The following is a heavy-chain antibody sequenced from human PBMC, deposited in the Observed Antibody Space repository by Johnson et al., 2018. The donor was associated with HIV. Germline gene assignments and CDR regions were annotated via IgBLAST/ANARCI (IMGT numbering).Heavy chain of an antibody. Sequence: QVQLVESGGGVVQPGRSLRLSCAASGFTFSSYAMHWVRQAPGKGLEWVAVISYDGSNKYYTDSVKGRFTISRDNSKNTLYLQMNSLRADDTAVYYCAGVTGADDAFDIWGQGTMVIVSS. CDR3: AGVTGADDAFDI. V-gene: IGHV3-30-3*01. CDR2: ISYDGSNK. J-gene: IGHJ3*02. CDR1: GFTFSSYA. D-gene: IGHD2-21*02.